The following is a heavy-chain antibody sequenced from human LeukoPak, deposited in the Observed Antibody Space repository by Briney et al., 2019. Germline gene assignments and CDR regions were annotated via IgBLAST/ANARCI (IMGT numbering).Heavy chain of an antibody. J-gene: IGHJ6*04. Sequence: GGSLRLSCAASRFTFSSYWMHWVRQAPGKGLVWVSRIDSDGSSTSYADSVKGRFTISRDNAKNTLYLQMNSLRAEDTAVYYCARVDSSGWYYYYGMDVWGKGTTVTVSS. CDR2: IDSDGSST. D-gene: IGHD6-19*01. CDR1: RFTFSSYW. V-gene: IGHV3-74*01. CDR3: ARVDSSGWYYYYGMDV.